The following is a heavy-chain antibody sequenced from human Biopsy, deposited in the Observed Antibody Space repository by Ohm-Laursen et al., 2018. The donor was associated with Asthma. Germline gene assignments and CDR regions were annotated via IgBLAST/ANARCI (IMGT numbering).Heavy chain of an antibody. CDR3: ARTYYDFLTGQVKDVFGV. V-gene: IGHV1-3*01. D-gene: IGHD3-9*01. Sequence: ASVKVSCKASGYNFISFAIHWVRQAPGQRLEWMGWINAGNGDTKYSQKFQGRVTITRDTSASTAYMELRGLRSEDTATYYCARTYYDFLTGQVKDVFGVWGQGTMVTVSS. CDR2: INAGNGDT. CDR1: GYNFISFA. J-gene: IGHJ3*01.